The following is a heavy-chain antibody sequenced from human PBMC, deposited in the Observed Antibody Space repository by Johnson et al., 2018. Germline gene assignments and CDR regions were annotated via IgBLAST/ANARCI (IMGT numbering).Heavy chain of an antibody. CDR3: AKHRKLGRGWLDDAFDF. CDR2: ISGSGGNT. D-gene: IGHD6-19*01. J-gene: IGHJ3*01. V-gene: IGHV3-23*04. CDR1: GFTFSNYA. Sequence: VQLVQSGGGLVQPGGSLRLSCAASGFTFSNYAMSWVRQAPGKGLECVSVISGSGGNTYYADSVKGRFTISRDNSKNTVYLQMNSLRAEDTAVYYCAKHRKLGRGWLDDAFDFWGQGTMVTVSS.